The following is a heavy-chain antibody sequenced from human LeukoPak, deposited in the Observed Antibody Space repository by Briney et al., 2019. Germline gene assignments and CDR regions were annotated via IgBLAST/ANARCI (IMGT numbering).Heavy chain of an antibody. CDR1: GYTFTGYY. D-gene: IGHD2-15*01. CDR3: ARDFFYCSGGSCYSLDY. J-gene: IGHJ4*02. V-gene: IGHV1-2*02. CDR2: INPNSGGT. Sequence: ASVKVSCKASGYTFTGYYMHWVRQAPGQGLEWMGWINPNSGGTNYAQKFQGRVTMTRDTSISTAYMELSRLRSDDTAVYYCARDFFYCSGGSCYSLDYWGQGTLVTVSS.